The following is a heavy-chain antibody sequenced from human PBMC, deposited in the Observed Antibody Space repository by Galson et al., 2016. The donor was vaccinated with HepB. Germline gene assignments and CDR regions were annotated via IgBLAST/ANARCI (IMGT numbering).Heavy chain of an antibody. D-gene: IGHD3-10*01. CDR2: SNSEDDEI. Sequence: SVKVSCKVSGYTLNELSLHWVRQSPGKGLEWMGGSNSEDDEIIYAQKFQGRVNMTEDTSTDKAYMEVSSLRSEDTAVYYCATQDGVFEPGDYGLDVWGQGTTVTVSS. CDR3: ATQDGVFEPGDYGLDV. CDR1: GYTLNELS. V-gene: IGHV1-24*01. J-gene: IGHJ6*02.